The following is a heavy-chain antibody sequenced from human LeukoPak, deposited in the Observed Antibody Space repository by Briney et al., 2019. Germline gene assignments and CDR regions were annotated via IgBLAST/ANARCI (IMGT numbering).Heavy chain of an antibody. J-gene: IGHJ4*02. V-gene: IGHV6-1*01. CDR2: TYCRSKWYN. Sequence: SQTLSLTCAISGDSVSSNSAAWNWIRQSPSSGLEWLGRTYCRSKWYNDYAVSVKSRITINPDTSKNQFSLKLSSVTAADTAVYYCARGDSAVGNDFDYWGQGTLVTVSS. CDR1: GDSVSSNSAA. CDR3: ARGDSAVGNDFDY. D-gene: IGHD2-15*01.